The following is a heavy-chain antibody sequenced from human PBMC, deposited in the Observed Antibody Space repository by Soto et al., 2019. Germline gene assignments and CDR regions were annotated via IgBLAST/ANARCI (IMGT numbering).Heavy chain of an antibody. CDR1: GVSFSGYY. CDR3: ARKRAIVVVVAATARGKPNWFDP. Sequence: PSETLSLTCAVYGVSFSGYYWSWIRQPPGKGLEWIGETNHSGSTNYNPSLKSRVTISVDTSKNQFSLKLSSVTAADTAVYYCARKRAIVVVVAATARGKPNWFDPWGQGTLVTVSS. CDR2: TNHSGST. V-gene: IGHV4-34*01. D-gene: IGHD2-15*01. J-gene: IGHJ5*02.